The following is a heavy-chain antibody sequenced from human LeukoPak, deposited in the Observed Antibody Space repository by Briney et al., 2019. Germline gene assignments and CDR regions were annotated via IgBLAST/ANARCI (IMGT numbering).Heavy chain of an antibody. CDR3: ARGGNGHYDSSGYYYGVSAFDI. Sequence: SETLSLTCAVYGGSFSGYFWNWIRQPPGKGLEWIGEINHSGSTNYNPSLQSRVSISLDTSKNQFSLRLTSVTATDTAVYYCARGGNGHYDSSGYYYGVSAFDIWGQGTMVTASS. CDR2: INHSGST. CDR1: GGSFSGYF. D-gene: IGHD3-22*01. J-gene: IGHJ3*02. V-gene: IGHV4-34*01.